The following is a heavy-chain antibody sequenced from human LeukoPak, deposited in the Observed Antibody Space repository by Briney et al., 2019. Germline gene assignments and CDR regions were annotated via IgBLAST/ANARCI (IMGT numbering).Heavy chain of an antibody. CDR1: GYSFTSYW. CDR2: IYPGDSDT. Sequence: HGESLKISCKGSGYSFTSYWIGWVRQMPGKGLEWMGIIYPGDSDTSYSPSFQGQVTISADKSISTAYLQWSSLKASDTAMYYCARNPTNCGGDCYTDYWGQGTLVTVSS. J-gene: IGHJ4*02. V-gene: IGHV5-51*01. CDR3: ARNPTNCGGDCYTDY. D-gene: IGHD2-21*01.